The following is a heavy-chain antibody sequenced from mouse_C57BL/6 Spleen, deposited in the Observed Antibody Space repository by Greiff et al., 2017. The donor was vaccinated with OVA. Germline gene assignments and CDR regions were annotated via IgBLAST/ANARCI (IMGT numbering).Heavy chain of an antibody. Sequence: VQLQQSGAELVKPGASVKISCKASGYAFSSYWMNWVKQRPGKGLEWIGQIYPGDGDTNYNGKVKGKATLTADKSSSTAYMQLSSLTSEDSAVYFCARGIYDGYQAWFAYWGKGTLVTVSA. V-gene: IGHV1-80*01. D-gene: IGHD2-3*01. CDR3: ARGIYDGYQAWFAY. J-gene: IGHJ3*01. CDR2: IYPGDGDT. CDR1: GYAFSSYW.